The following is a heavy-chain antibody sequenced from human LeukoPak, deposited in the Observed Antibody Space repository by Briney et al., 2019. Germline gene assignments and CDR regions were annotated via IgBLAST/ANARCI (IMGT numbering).Heavy chain of an antibody. CDR2: ISSSSSYI. CDR3: ARAHGAVLRYFDWLPRQSDY. D-gene: IGHD3-9*01. Sequence: GGSLRLSCAASGFTFSSYSMNWVRQAPGKGLEWVSCISSSSSYINYADSVKGRFTISRDNAKNSLYLQMNSLRAEDTAVYYCARAHGAVLRYFDWLPRQSDYGGQGTLVTVSS. CDR1: GFTFSSYS. V-gene: IGHV3-21*01. J-gene: IGHJ4*02.